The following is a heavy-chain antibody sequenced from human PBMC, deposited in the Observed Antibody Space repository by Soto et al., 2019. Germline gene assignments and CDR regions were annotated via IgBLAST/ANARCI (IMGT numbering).Heavy chain of an antibody. CDR1: GYTFISHS. V-gene: IGHV1-18*01. CDR2: ISAYNGNT. D-gene: IGHD2-21*01. J-gene: IGHJ6*02. Sequence: ASVKVSCKSSGYTFISHSITWVRQAPGQGLEWMGRISAYNGNTNYAQKLQGRVTMTTDTSTNTAYMELRSLRSDDTAVYYCARGAFCGGAPGCRDMDVWGQGTTVTVSS. CDR3: ARGAFCGGAPGCRDMDV.